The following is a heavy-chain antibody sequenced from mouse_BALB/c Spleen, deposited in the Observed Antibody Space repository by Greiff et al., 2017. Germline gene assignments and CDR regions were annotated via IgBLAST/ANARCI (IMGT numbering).Heavy chain of an antibody. J-gene: IGHJ4*01. CDR2: ISSGSSTI. V-gene: IGHV5-17*02. CDR3: ARSVGGYGSSSRAMDY. D-gene: IGHD1-1*01. Sequence: EVKVVESGGGLVQPGGSRKLSCAASGFTFSSFGMHWVRQAPEKGLEWVAYISSGSSTIYYADTVKGRFTISRDNPKNTLFLQMTSLRSEDTAMYYCARSVGGYGSSSRAMDYWGQGTSVTVSS. CDR1: GFTFSSFG.